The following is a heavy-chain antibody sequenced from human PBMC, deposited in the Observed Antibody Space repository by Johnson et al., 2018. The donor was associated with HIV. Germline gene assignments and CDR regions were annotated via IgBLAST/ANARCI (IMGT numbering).Heavy chain of an antibody. CDR3: AKGASGSQRRGAFHI. V-gene: IGHV3-30*02. D-gene: IGHD1-26*01. Sequence: QVQLVESGGGVVQPGRSLRLSCATSGFIFNNYGMHWVRQAPGKGLEWVAFIRYDGSNKYYADSVKGRFTISRDNSKNTLYLQMNSLRAEDTAVYYCAKGASGSQRRGAFHIWGQGTMVTVSS. CDR1: GFIFNNYG. CDR2: IRYDGSNK. J-gene: IGHJ3*02.